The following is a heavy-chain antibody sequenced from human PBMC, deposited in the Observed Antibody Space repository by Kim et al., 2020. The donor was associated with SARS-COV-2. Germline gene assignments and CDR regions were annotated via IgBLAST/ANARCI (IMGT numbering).Heavy chain of an antibody. D-gene: IGHD4-17*01. CDR1: GYSFTSYW. V-gene: IGHV5-10-1*01. Sequence: GESLKISCKGSGYSFTSYWISWVRQMPGKGLEWMGRIDPSDSYTNYSPSFQGHVTISADKSISTAYLQWSSLKASDTAMYYCARLDYGVTLRGVSYYYGMDVWGQGTTVTVSS. CDR3: ARLDYGVTLRGVSYYYGMDV. CDR2: IDPSDSYT. J-gene: IGHJ6*02.